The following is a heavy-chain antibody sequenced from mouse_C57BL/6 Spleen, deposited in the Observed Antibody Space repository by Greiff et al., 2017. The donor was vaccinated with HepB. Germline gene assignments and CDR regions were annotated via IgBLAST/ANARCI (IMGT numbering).Heavy chain of an antibody. J-gene: IGHJ3*01. D-gene: IGHD2-13*01. V-gene: IGHV1-15*01. CDR3: TRGDYGSPFAY. CDR2: IDPETGGT. CDR1: GYTFTDYE. Sequence: QVQLQQSGAELVRPGASVTLSCKASGYTFTDYEMHWVKQTPVHGLEWIGAIDPETGGTAYNQKFKGKAILTADKSSSTAYLGLRSLTSEDSAVYYCTRGDYGSPFAYWGQGTLVTVSA.